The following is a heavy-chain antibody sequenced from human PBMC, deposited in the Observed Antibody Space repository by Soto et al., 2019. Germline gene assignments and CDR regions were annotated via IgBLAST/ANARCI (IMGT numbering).Heavy chain of an antibody. CDR3: ARDLRLDS. J-gene: IGHJ4*02. Sequence: PSETLSLTCTVSSGSISSGGYYWNWIRQHPGKGLEWIAYIYYTGTTYYNPSLKSRVTISIDRSNNQFSLMLSSVTAADTAVYYCARDLRLDSWGPGTLVTVSS. D-gene: IGHD2-21*02. CDR2: IYYTGTT. V-gene: IGHV4-31*03. CDR1: SGSISSGGYY.